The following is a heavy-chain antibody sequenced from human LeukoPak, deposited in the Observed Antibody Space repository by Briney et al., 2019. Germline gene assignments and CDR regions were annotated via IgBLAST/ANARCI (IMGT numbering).Heavy chain of an antibody. CDR2: INHSGST. CDR3: ARRRGDRDTAMVIIPVRKSPFDY. D-gene: IGHD5-18*01. V-gene: IGHV4-39*07. J-gene: IGHJ4*02. CDR1: GGSISSSTYY. Sequence: SETLSLTCGVSGGSISSSTYYWSWIRQPPGKGLEWIGEINHSGSTNYNPSLKSRVTISVDTSKNQFSLKLSSVTAADTAVYYCARRRGDRDTAMVIIPVRKSPFDYWGQGTLVTVSS.